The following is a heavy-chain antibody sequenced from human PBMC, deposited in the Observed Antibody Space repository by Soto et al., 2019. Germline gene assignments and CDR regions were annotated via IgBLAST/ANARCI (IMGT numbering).Heavy chain of an antibody. CDR3: AKGEYYDILTGYPNLDY. J-gene: IGHJ4*02. CDR1: GFTFSSYA. Sequence: EVQLLESGGGLVQPGGSLRLSCAASGFTFSSYAMSWVRQAPGKGLEWVSAISGSGGSTYYADSVKGRFTISRDNSKNTLYLQMNSLRAEDTAVYYCAKGEYYDILTGYPNLDYWGQGTLVTVSS. V-gene: IGHV3-23*01. D-gene: IGHD3-9*01. CDR2: ISGSGGST.